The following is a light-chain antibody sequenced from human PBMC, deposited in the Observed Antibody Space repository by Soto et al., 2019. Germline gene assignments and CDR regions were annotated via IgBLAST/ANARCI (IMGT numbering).Light chain of an antibody. J-gene: IGKJ5*01. V-gene: IGKV1-17*01. Sequence: DIQMTQSPSSLSASVGDRVTTTRRASQGIRNDLAWYQQKPGKAPKRLIYDATSLQSGVPSRFSGSGSGTEFTLTISSLQPEDFATYYCLQHNNYPPITFGQGTRLEIK. CDR3: LQHNNYPPIT. CDR1: QGIRND. CDR2: DAT.